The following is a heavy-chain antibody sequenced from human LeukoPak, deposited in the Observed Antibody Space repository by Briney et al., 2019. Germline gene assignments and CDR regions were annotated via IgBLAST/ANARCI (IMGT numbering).Heavy chain of an antibody. J-gene: IGHJ4*02. V-gene: IGHV3-33*05. CDR3: ARELEGFDY. D-gene: IGHD5-24*01. CDR2: ISYDGSNK. Sequence: GGSPRLSCAASGFTFSSYGMHWVRQAPGKGLEWVAVISYDGSNKYYADSVKGRFTISRDNSKNTLYLQMNSLRAEDTAVYYCARELEGFDYWGQGTLVTVSS. CDR1: GFTFSSYG.